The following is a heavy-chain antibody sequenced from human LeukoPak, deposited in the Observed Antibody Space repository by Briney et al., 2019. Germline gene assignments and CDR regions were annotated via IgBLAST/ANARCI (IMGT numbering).Heavy chain of an antibody. V-gene: IGHV3-30*03. D-gene: IGHD3-22*01. CDR1: GFTFSSYG. J-gene: IGHJ4*02. Sequence: HPGGSLRLSCAASGFTFSSYGMHWVRQAPGKGLEWVAVISYDGSNKYYADSVKGRFTISRENSKNTLYLQMNSLRAEVTAVYYCARDPYDSSGYYLGGPDYWGQGTLVTVSS. CDR3: ARDPYDSSGYYLGGPDY. CDR2: ISYDGSNK.